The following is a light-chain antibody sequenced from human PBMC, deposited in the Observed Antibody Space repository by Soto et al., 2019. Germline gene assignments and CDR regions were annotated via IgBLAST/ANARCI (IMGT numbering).Light chain of an antibody. CDR3: LQDGSSPLT. Sequence: EIVLTQSPGTLSLSPGERATLSCRASQSVSSSYLAWYQQKPGQAPRLLIYGASSRATGIPHRFSGSGSGKDFTLTISRLEPEDFAVYYCLQDGSSPLTFGGGTKVEIK. V-gene: IGKV3-20*01. J-gene: IGKJ4*01. CDR2: GAS. CDR1: QSVSSSY.